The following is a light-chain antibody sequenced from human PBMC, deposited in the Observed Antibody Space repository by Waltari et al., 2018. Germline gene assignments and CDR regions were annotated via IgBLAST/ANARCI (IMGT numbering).Light chain of an antibody. Sequence: QSALTQPASVSGTPGQSITISCSGTSSAVGVSNYVSWYQQHPGEVPNSMIYDVSNRPSGVSNRFSGSKSGNTASLTISGLQAEDEADYYCSSYTSSSTRVFGGGTKLTVL. CDR3: SSYTSSSTRV. CDR2: DVS. J-gene: IGLJ3*02. CDR1: SSAVGVSNY. V-gene: IGLV2-14*03.